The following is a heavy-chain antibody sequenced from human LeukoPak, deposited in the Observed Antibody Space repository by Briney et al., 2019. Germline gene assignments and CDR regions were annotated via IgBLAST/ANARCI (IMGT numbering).Heavy chain of an antibody. J-gene: IGHJ2*01. D-gene: IGHD2-2*01. CDR1: GYSFTSYW. Sequence: GESLKISCKGSGYSFTSYWIGWVRQMPGKGLEWMGIIYPGDSDTRYSPSFQGQVTISADKSISTAYLQWSSLKASDTAMYYCARLSPMDCSSTSCTYWYFDPWGRGTLVTVSS. CDR3: ARLSPMDCSSTSCTYWYFDP. V-gene: IGHV5-51*01. CDR2: IYPGDSDT.